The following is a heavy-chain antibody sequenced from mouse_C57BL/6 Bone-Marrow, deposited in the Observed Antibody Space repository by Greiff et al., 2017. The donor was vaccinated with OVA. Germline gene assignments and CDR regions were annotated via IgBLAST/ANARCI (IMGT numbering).Heavy chain of an antibody. D-gene: IGHD2-3*01. J-gene: IGHJ3*01. CDR2: INPNNGGT. Sequence: VQLQQSGPELVKPGASVKMSCKASGYTFTDYNMHWVKQSHGKSLEWIGYINPNNGGTSYNQKFKGKATLTVNKSSSTAYMELRSLTSEDSEVYYCARGDYDGYGDAYWGQGTLVTVSA. CDR3: ARGDYDGYGDAY. CDR1: GYTFTDYN. V-gene: IGHV1-22*01.